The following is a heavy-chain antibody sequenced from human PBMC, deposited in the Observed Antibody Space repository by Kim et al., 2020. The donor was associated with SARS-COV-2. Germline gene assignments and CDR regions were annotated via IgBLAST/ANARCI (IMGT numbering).Heavy chain of an antibody. V-gene: IGHV4-34*01. CDR1: GGSFSGYY. Sequence: SETLSLTCAVYGGSFSGYYWSWIRQPPGKGLEWIGEINHSGSTNYNPSLKSRVTISVDTSKNQFSLKLSSVTAADTAVYYCARVVPAAIRGLIYYYGMDVWGQGTTVTVSS. CDR3: ARVVPAAIRGLIYYYGMDV. D-gene: IGHD2-2*02. CDR2: INHSGST. J-gene: IGHJ6*02.